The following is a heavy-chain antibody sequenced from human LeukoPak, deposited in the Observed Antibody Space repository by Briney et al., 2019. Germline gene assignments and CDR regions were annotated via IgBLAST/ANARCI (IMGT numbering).Heavy chain of an antibody. D-gene: IGHD3-22*01. J-gene: IGHJ4*02. Sequence: GGSLKLSCAASGFTFSNYAMSWVRQAPGKGLEWVSAISGSASSASSTYYADSVKGRFTISRDNSKNTLYLQMNSLRAEDTAVYYCAKESTYYYDGSNWGQGTLVTVSS. CDR1: GFTFSNYA. CDR3: AKESTYYYDGSN. V-gene: IGHV3-23*01. CDR2: ISGSASSASST.